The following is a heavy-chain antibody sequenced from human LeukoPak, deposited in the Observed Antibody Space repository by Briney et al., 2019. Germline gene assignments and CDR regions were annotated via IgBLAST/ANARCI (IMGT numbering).Heavy chain of an antibody. CDR3: AREYILTAYYGDY. D-gene: IGHD3-9*01. CDR1: GYTFTSYG. CDR2: ISAYNGNT. J-gene: IGHJ4*02. V-gene: IGHV1-18*01. Sequence: GASVKVSCKASGYTFTSYGISWVRQAPGQGLEWMGWISAYNGNTNYAQKLQGRVTMTWDTSISTAYMELSRLRSDDTAVYYCAREYILTAYYGDYWGQGTLVTVSS.